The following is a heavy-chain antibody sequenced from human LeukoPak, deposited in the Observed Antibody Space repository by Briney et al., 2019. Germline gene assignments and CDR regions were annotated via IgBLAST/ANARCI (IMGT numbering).Heavy chain of an antibody. V-gene: IGHV4-59*11. Sequence: PSETLSLTCTVSGGSISSHYWSWIRQPPGKGLVWIGYIHYSGSTNYSPSLKSRVTISVDTSKNQFSLKLSSVTAADTAVYYCARATVDGYSYGYEGLAEYYFDYWGQGTLVTVSS. CDR3: ARATVDGYSYGYEGLAEYYFDY. D-gene: IGHD5-18*01. CDR2: IHYSGST. CDR1: GGSISSHY. J-gene: IGHJ4*02.